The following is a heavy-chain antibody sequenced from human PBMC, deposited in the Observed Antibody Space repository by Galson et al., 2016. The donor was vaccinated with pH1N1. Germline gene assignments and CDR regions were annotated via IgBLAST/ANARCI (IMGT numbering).Heavy chain of an antibody. CDR1: GGTFSNSA. Sequence: SVKVSCKASGGTFSNSAISWVRQAPGQGLEWMGGISPIFGSINYAQRFQGRVTVSADIFTNTAYMELSRLISEDAAIYYCATAGPLVREILYYSYAMDVWGQGTTVTVSS. D-gene: IGHD3-10*01. J-gene: IGHJ6*02. CDR3: ATAGPLVREILYYSYAMDV. CDR2: ISPIFGSI. V-gene: IGHV1-69*06.